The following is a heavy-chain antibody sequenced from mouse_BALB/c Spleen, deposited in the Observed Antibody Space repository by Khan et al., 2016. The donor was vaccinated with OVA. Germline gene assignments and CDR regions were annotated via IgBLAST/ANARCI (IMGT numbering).Heavy chain of an antibody. CDR1: GYTFTEYT. CDR2: INPKNGVT. CDR3: ARDAGRY. Sequence: VQLQQSGPGLVKPGASVKISCKTSGYTFTEYTLHWVKQSHGKSLEWIGVINPKNGVTSYNQKFKGKATLTVDKSSSTAYMEFRSLTSEDSAVYYCARDAGRYWGQGTSVTVSS. J-gene: IGHJ4*01. V-gene: IGHV1-18*01. D-gene: IGHD3-3*01.